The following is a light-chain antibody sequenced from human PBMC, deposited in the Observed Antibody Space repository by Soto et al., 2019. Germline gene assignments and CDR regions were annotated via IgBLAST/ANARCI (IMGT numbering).Light chain of an antibody. Sequence: DIPLTQSPSILSSSIGDSDTTTCRASQVISTTLAWYQVKPGKAPKLLIYAASTLESGVPSRFSATVSGTEFSLTITSLQPDDFATYYCQQYNSYSTWTFGQGTKVDIK. CDR1: QVISTT. V-gene: IGKV1-9*01. J-gene: IGKJ1*01. CDR3: QQYNSYSTWT. CDR2: AAS.